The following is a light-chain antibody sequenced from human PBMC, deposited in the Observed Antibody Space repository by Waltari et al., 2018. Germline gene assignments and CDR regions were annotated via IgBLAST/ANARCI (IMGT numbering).Light chain of an antibody. Sequence: DIHLTQSPSSLSASIGDRVNITCRASHTIDIYLNWYRQRPGQAPNLLISPASTLQSGVPSRFSGSGSGTDFTLTIGTLQPEDFATYFCQQSYSRPLLTFGPGTKVYL. CDR1: HTIDIY. J-gene: IGKJ3*01. V-gene: IGKV1-39*01. CDR3: QQSYSRPLLT. CDR2: PAS.